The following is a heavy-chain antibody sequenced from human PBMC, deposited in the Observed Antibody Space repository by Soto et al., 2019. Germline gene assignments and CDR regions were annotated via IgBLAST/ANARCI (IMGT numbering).Heavy chain of an antibody. Sequence: KTSETLSLTCTVSGGSISSSSYYWGWIRQPPGQGLEWIGSIYYSGSTYYNPSLKSRVTISVDTSKNQFSLKLTSVTAADTAVYYCAWHLHVDTAMGHNWFDSWGQGTLVTVSS. V-gene: IGHV4-39*01. CDR1: GGSISSSSYY. D-gene: IGHD5-18*01. J-gene: IGHJ5*01. CDR2: IYYSGST. CDR3: AWHLHVDTAMGHNWFDS.